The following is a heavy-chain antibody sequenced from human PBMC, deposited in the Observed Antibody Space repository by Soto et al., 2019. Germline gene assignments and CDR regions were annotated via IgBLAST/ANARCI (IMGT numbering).Heavy chain of an antibody. CDR3: ARLYSDGPNNYYYYGMDV. J-gene: IGHJ6*02. V-gene: IGHV5-51*01. CDR2: IYPGDSDT. D-gene: IGHD5-18*01. CDR1: GYSFTSYW. Sequence: GESLKISCKGSGYSFTSYWIGWVRQMPGKGLEWMGIIYPGDSDTRYSPSFQGQVTISADKSISTAYLQWSSLEASDTAMYYCARLYSDGPNNYYYYGMDVWGQGTTVTVSS.